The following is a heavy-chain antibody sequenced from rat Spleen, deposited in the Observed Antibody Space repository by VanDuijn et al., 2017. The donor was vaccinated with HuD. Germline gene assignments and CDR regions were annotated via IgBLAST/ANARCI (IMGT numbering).Heavy chain of an antibody. CDR3: AKSRFYY. CDR2: ISNGGGNT. J-gene: IGHJ2*01. D-gene: IGHD3-2*01. V-gene: IGHV5S13*01. Sequence: EVQLVESGGGLVQPGRSLKLSCAASGFIFSNYGMAWVRQTPTRGLEWVASISNGGGNTYYRDSVKGRFTISRDNAKGTLFLQMDSLRSEDTATYYCAKSRFYYWGQGVMVTVSS. CDR1: GFIFSNYG.